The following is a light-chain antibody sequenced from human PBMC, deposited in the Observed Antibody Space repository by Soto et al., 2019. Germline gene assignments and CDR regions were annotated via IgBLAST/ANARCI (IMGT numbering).Light chain of an antibody. J-gene: IGLJ2*01. CDR2: DVT. V-gene: IGLV2-11*01. CDR3: CSYAGYYTVV. Sequence: QAVVTQPRSVSGSPGQSVTISCSGSDSDVGYYNYVSWYQQHPGKAPKLMIYDVTKRPSGVPDRFSASKSGNTASLTISGLQAEDEADYYCCSYAGYYTVVFGGGTKLTVL. CDR1: DSDVGYYNY.